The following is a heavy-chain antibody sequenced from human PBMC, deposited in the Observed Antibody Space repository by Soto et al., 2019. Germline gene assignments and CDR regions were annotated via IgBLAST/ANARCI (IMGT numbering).Heavy chain of an antibody. CDR3: AKGEARLDYYSYMDV. V-gene: IGHV3-23*01. CDR1: GFTFSSYA. D-gene: IGHD3-16*01. J-gene: IGHJ6*03. CDR2: ISGSGGST. Sequence: EVQLLESGGGLVQPGGSLRLSCAASGFTFSSYAMSWVRQAPGKGLVWVSAISGSGGSTYYADSVKGRFTISRDNSKNTLYLQMNSLRAEDTAVYYCAKGEARLDYYSYMDVWGKGTTVTVSS.